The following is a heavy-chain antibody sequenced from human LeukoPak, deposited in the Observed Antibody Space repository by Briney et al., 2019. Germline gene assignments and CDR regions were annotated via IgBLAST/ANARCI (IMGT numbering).Heavy chain of an antibody. CDR2: INSDGSYT. Sequence: GGSPRLSCAASGFTFSSYWMHWVRQAPGKGLVWVSRINSDGSYTTYADSVKGRFTISRDNAKNTLYLQMNSLRADDTAVYYCARATIAPNWFDPWGQGTLVTVSS. D-gene: IGHD6-13*01. CDR3: ARATIAPNWFDP. V-gene: IGHV3-74*01. CDR1: GFTFSSYW. J-gene: IGHJ5*02.